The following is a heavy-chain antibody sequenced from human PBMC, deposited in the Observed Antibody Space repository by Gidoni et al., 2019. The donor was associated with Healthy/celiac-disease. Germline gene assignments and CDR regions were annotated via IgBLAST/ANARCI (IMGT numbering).Heavy chain of an antibody. V-gene: IGHV4-39*01. J-gene: IGHJ4*02. CDR1: GGSISSSSYY. CDR2: IYYSGST. CDR3: ASPYYDSSGYVYY. Sequence: QLQLQESGPGLVKPSETLSLTCTVPGGSISSSSYYWGWIRQPPGKGLEWIGSIYYSGSTYYNPSLKSRVTISVDTSKNQFSLKLSSVTAADTAVYYCASPYYDSSGYVYYWGQGTLVTVSS. D-gene: IGHD3-22*01.